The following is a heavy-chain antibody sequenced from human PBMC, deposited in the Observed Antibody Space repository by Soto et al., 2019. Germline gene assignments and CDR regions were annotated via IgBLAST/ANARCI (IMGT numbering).Heavy chain of an antibody. J-gene: IGHJ5*02. CDR3: ARGPNYYGSGSSIKRQNWFDP. CDR1: GYTFTSYG. CDR2: ISAYNGNT. D-gene: IGHD3-10*01. Sequence: ASVKVSCKASGYTFTSYGISWVRQAPGQGLEWMGWISAYNGNTNYAQKLQGRVTMTTDTSTSTAYMELRSLRSDDTAVYYCARGPNYYGSGSSIKRQNWFDPWGQGTLVTVSS. V-gene: IGHV1-18*01.